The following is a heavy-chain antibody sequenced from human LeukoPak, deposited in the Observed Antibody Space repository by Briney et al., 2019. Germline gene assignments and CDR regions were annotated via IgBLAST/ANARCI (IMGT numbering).Heavy chain of an antibody. D-gene: IGHD5-18*01. V-gene: IGHV3-30*03. Sequence: GGSLRLSCAASGFSFSSYGMHWDRQAPGKGLEWVAVISYAGSSKLYADSVKGRFTLSRDNSKNTLYLQMNSLSAEDTAVYYCARNGYSYGSLDYFDYWGQGTLVTVSS. CDR3: ARNGYSYGSLDYFDY. J-gene: IGHJ4*02. CDR1: GFSFSSYG. CDR2: ISYAGSSK.